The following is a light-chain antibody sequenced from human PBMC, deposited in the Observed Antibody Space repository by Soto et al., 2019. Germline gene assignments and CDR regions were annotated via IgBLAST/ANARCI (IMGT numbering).Light chain of an antibody. V-gene: IGLV2-14*01. CDR3: TSYTSSTSAV. CDR1: SSDVGRYNY. CDR2: EVS. Sequence: QSALTQPASVSGSPGQSITISCTGTSSDVGRYNYVSWFQQHPGKAPKLIIFEVSTRPSGVSNRFSGSKSGYTASLTISGLQIEDEADYYCTSYTSSTSAVFGGGTKLTVL. J-gene: IGLJ2*01.